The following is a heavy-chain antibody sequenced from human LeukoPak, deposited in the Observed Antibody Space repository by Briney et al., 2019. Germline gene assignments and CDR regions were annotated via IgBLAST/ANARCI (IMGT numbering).Heavy chain of an antibody. Sequence: PSETLSLTCTVSGGSVSSTSHHWDWIRQPPGQGLEWIGSIFYSGSTYYSPSLKSRVTISVDTSKNQFSLKLSSVTAADTAVYYCARQGFVAAAAIPHFDYWGQGTLVTVSS. J-gene: IGHJ4*02. CDR2: IFYSGST. CDR3: ARQGFVAAAAIPHFDY. CDR1: GGSVSSTSHH. V-gene: IGHV4-39*01. D-gene: IGHD6-13*01.